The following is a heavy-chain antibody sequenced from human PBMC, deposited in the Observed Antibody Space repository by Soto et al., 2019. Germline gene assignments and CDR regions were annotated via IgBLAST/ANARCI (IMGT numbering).Heavy chain of an antibody. CDR1: GFTFSSYA. V-gene: IGHV3-30*18. J-gene: IGHJ3*02. D-gene: IGHD2-21*02. Sequence: QVQLVESGGGVVQPGRSLRVSCAASGFTFSSYAMNWVRQAPGKGLEWLSLIPYDEGNKYYADSVKGRFTISRDNSKNALYLQMNSLSAEDTAVYYCAKDLAYCGGDCHSHDAFDIWGQGTLVTVSS. CDR2: IPYDEGNK. CDR3: AKDLAYCGGDCHSHDAFDI.